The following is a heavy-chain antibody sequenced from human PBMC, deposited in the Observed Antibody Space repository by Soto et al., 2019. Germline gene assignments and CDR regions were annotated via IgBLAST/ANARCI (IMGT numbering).Heavy chain of an antibody. CDR2: ISAYNDNT. CDR1: GYTFNSYG. V-gene: IGHV1-18*01. J-gene: IGHJ4*02. Sequence: QVQLVQSGAEVKKPGASVKVSCKASGYTFNSYGIIWVRQAPGQGLEWMGWISAYNDNTNYAQNLQGRVTMTTDTATSTGYMGLRSLRADDTAVYYCASESPPADYWGQGTLVIVSS. CDR3: ASESPPADY.